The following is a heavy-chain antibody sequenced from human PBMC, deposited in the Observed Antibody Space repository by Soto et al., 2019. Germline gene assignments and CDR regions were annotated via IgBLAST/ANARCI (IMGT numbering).Heavy chain of an antibody. J-gene: IGHJ6*03. Sequence: PSETLSLTCTVSGGSISSYYWSWIRQPPGKGLEWIGYIYYSGSTNYNPSLKSRVTISVDTSKNQFSLKLSSVTAADTAVYYCARMYYDFWSGLPGLWYYYMDVWGKGTTVTVSS. CDR1: GGSISSYY. V-gene: IGHV4-59*01. CDR3: ARMYYDFWSGLPGLWYYYMDV. D-gene: IGHD3-3*01. CDR2: IYYSGST.